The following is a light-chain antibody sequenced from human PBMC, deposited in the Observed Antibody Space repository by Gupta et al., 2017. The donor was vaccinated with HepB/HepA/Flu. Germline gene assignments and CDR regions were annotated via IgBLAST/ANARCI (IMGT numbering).Light chain of an antibody. J-gene: IGKJ3*01. CDR3: QQYANTPFT. CDR2: GTS. CDR1: QSVTSNY. V-gene: IGKV3-20*01. Sequence: EIVLTQSPGTLSLSPGERATLSCRASQSVTSNYLAWYQQKPGQAPRLLIYGTSSRATGIPDRFSGSGSGTDFTLTISRLEPEDFAAYYCQQYANTPFTFGPGTKVDIK.